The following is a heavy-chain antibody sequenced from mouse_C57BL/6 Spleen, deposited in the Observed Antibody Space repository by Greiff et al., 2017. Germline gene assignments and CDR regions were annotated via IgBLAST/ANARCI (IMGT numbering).Heavy chain of an antibody. CDR1: GYTFTSYW. J-gene: IGHJ2*01. Sequence: QVQLKQPGAELVRPGTSVKLSCKASGYTFTSYWMHWVKQRPGQGLEWIGVIDPSDSYTNYNQKFKGKATLTVDTSSSTAYMQLSSLTSEDSAVYYCARSNGSSLFYFDYWGQGTTLTVSS. CDR2: IDPSDSYT. D-gene: IGHD1-1*01. V-gene: IGHV1-59*01. CDR3: ARSNGSSLFYFDY.